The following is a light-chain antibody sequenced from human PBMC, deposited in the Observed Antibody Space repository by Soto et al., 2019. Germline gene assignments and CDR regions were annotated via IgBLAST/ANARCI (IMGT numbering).Light chain of an antibody. CDR1: QSISGW. CDR2: KAS. CDR3: QQYNSYSKM. Sequence: DIQMTQSPSSLSASVGDRVTMTCRASQSISGWLAWYQQKPGKAPNLLIYKASTLESGVPSRFSGSGSGTEFTLTISSLQPDDFATYYCQQYNSYSKMFGQGTKVDIK. V-gene: IGKV1-5*03. J-gene: IGKJ1*01.